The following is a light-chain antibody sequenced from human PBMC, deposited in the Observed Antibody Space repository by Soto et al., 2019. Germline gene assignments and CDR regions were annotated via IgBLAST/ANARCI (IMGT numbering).Light chain of an antibody. V-gene: IGKV3-15*01. CDR1: QSVSSN. CDR2: GAS. Sequence: IVMTQSPATLSVSPGERATLSCRASQSVSSNLAWYQQKPGQAPRLLMYGASTRATGIPARFSGSGSGTEVTLTISSLQSEDFAVYYCHQYNKWPSFTFGGGTKVEIK. J-gene: IGKJ4*01. CDR3: HQYNKWPSFT.